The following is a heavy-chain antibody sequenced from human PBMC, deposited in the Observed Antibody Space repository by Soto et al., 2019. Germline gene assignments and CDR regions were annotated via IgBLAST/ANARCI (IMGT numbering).Heavy chain of an antibody. J-gene: IGHJ4*02. D-gene: IGHD2-15*01. Sequence: QVQLQQWGAGLLKPSETLSLTCAVYGGSFSGYYWSWIRQPPGKGLEWIGEINHSGSTNYNPSLNSRVTISVDTSKNQFSLKLSSVTAADTAVYYCARVNHPPRVVVGHGYFDYWGQGTLVTVSS. CDR2: INHSGST. V-gene: IGHV4-34*01. CDR1: GGSFSGYY. CDR3: ARVNHPPRVVVGHGYFDY.